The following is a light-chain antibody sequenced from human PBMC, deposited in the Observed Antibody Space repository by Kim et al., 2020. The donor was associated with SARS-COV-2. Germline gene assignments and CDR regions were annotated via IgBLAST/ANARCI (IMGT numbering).Light chain of an antibody. V-gene: IGKV1-39*01. J-gene: IGKJ2*01. CDR1: QSISSY. Sequence: LSASVRDRVTITCRASQSISSYLNWYQQKPGKAPKLLIYAASSLQSGVPSRFSGSGSGTDFTLTISSLQPEDFATYYCQQSYSTHTFGQGTKLEI. CDR3: QQSYSTHT. CDR2: AAS.